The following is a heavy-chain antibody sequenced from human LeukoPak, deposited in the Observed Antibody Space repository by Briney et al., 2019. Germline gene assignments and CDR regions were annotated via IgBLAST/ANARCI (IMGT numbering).Heavy chain of an antibody. Sequence: SETLSLTCAVYGGSFSGYYWSWIRQPPGKGLEWIGEINHSGSTNYNPSLKSRVTISVDTSKNQFSLKLSSVTAADTAVYYCARGRRLYCSGGSCYPTYNWFDPWGQGTLVTVSS. CDR3: ARGRRLYCSGGSCYPTYNWFDP. CDR1: GGSFSGYY. D-gene: IGHD2-15*01. CDR2: INHSGST. J-gene: IGHJ5*02. V-gene: IGHV4-34*01.